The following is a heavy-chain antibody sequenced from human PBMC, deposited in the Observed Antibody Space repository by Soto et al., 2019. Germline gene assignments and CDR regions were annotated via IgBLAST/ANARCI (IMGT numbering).Heavy chain of an antibody. CDR3: AYHYDSSGYYYDWFDP. J-gene: IGHJ5*02. V-gene: IGHV5-10-1*01. Sequence: RNCNKGSEESFTNYCSSWMRKKPGKGLEWMGRIDPSASYTNYSPSFQGHVTISADKSISTAYLQWSSLKASDTAMYYCAYHYDSSGYYYDWFDPWGQGTLVTVSS. D-gene: IGHD3-22*01. CDR1: EESFTNYC. CDR2: IDPSASYT.